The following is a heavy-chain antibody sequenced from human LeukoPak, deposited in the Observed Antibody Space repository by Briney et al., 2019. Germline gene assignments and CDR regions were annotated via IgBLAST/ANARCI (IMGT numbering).Heavy chain of an antibody. V-gene: IGHV3-9*01. CDR3: TKSPRWAAAPDY. CDR2: VSWNSGNI. D-gene: IGHD6-13*01. CDR1: GFTFADCA. Sequence: GGSLRLSCAASGFTFADCAMQWVRQAPGKGLEWVSGVSWNSGNIGYAESVKGRFTISRDNAKNSLYLQMNSLRAEDTALYYCTKSPRWAAAPDYWGRGTLVTVSS. J-gene: IGHJ4*02.